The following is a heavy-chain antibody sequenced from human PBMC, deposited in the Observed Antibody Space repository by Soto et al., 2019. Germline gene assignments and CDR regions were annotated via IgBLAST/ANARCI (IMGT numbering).Heavy chain of an antibody. CDR1: GFTFSSYG. D-gene: IGHD6-19*01. Sequence: GGSVRLSCAASGFTFSSYGMHWVRQAPGKGLEWVAVIWYDGSNKYYADSVKGRFTISRDNSKNTLYLQMNSLRAEDTAVYYCARVPVSWSRGWYYFDYRGQGTQVTVSS. V-gene: IGHV3-33*01. CDR2: IWYDGSNK. J-gene: IGHJ4*02. CDR3: ARVPVSWSRGWYYFDY.